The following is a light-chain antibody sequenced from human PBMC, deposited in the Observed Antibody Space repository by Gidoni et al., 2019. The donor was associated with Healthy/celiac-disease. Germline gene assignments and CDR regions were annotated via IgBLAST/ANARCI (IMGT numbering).Light chain of an antibody. CDR2: DAS. CDR1: QSVSSY. CDR3: QQRSNWPGT. J-gene: IGKJ1*01. Sequence: EIVLTQSPATLSLSPGESATLSCRASQSVSSYLAWYQQKPGQAPRLLIYDASNRATGLPARFSGSGSGTDFTLTISSLEPEDFAVYYCQQRSNWPGTFGQGTKVEIK. V-gene: IGKV3-11*01.